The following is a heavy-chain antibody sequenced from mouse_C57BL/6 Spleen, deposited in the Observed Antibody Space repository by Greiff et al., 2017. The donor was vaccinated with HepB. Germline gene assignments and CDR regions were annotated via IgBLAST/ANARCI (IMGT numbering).Heavy chain of an antibody. J-gene: IGHJ2*01. CDR2: IYPRDGST. D-gene: IGHD1-1*01. CDR1: GYTFTSYD. CDR3: YYGSSPYYFDY. V-gene: IGHV1-85*01. Sequence: VQLVESGPELVKPGASVKLSCKASGYTFTSYDINWVKQRPGQGLEWIGWIYPRDGSTKYNEKFKGKATLTVDTSSSTAYMELHSLTSEDSAVYFCYYGSSPYYFDYWGQGTTLTVSS.